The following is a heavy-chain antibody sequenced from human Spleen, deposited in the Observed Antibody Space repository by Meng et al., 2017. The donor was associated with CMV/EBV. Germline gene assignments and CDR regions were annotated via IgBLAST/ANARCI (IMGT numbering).Heavy chain of an antibody. D-gene: IGHD3-3*01. J-gene: IGHJ3*02. CDR1: GFTFRNHD. Sequence: LSLTCAASGFTFRNHDMYWVRQAPGKGLDWVAVISSGGNYQYYADSVQGRFTISRDNSKNTLFLQMNSLRPADTAVYFCAREGMDFDFSSAHGGLDMWGQGTMVTVSS. V-gene: IGHV3-30*19. CDR3: AREGMDFDFSSAHGGLDM. CDR2: ISSGGNYQ.